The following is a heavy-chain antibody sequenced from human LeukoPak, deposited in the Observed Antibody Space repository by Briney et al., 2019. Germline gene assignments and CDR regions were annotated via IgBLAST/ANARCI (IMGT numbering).Heavy chain of an antibody. CDR1: GFIVSSSY. Sequence: HSGGSLRLSCAASGFIVSSSYMSWVRQAPGKGLEWVSVLYSDATTYYADSVKGRFTISRDNSKNTLYLQMNNLRAEDTAVYYCARAAYDSNGFTANHDYWGQGTLVTVSS. J-gene: IGHJ4*02. CDR3: ARAAYDSNGFTANHDY. D-gene: IGHD3-22*01. V-gene: IGHV3-53*01. CDR2: LYSDATT.